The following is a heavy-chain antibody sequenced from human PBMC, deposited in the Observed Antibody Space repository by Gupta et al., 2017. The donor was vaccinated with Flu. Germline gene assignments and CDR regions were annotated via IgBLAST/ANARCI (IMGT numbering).Heavy chain of an antibody. Sequence: HWGRQAPGQGLEWIGRITPNNGATNYEQKFQGRVTMTRDTSISTAYMELSRLTSDDTAVYYCARDGDSYDLDYWGQGTLVTVSS. CDR2: ITPNNGAT. D-gene: IGHD5-18*01. CDR3: ARDGDSYDLDY. J-gene: IGHJ4*02. V-gene: IGHV1-2*06.